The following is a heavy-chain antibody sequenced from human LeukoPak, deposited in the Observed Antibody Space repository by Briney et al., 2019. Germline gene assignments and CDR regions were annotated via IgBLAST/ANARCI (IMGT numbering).Heavy chain of an antibody. CDR2: ISGSSGST. D-gene: IGHD3-10*01. CDR1: GVTFKTYT. J-gene: IGHJ4*02. CDR3: AKDYYYGSGSYRDDY. Sequence: GGCLRHSRAASGVTFKTYTMSWVPPAPGKGLEWVSDISGSSGSTYYADSVKGRFTISRDNSKNTLYLQMNSLRAEDTAVYYCAKDYYYGSGSYRDDYWGQGTLVTVSS. V-gene: IGHV3-23*01.